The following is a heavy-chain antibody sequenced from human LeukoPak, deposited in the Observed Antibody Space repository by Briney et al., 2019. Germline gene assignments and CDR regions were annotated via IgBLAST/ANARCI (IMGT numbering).Heavy chain of an antibody. Sequence: SEALSLTCTVSGGSISSSSYYWGWIRQPPGKGLEWIGYIYHSGSTYYNPSLKSRVTISVDRSKNQFSLKLSSVTAADTAVYYCARVGATRYYFDYWGQGTLVTVSS. D-gene: IGHD1-26*01. CDR3: ARVGATRYYFDY. CDR2: IYHSGST. CDR1: GGSISSSSYY. J-gene: IGHJ4*02. V-gene: IGHV4-30-2*01.